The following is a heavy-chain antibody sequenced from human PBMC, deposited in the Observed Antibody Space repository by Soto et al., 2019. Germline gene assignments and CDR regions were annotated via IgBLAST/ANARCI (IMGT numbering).Heavy chain of an antibody. D-gene: IGHD5-12*01. Sequence: QVQLVESGGGVVQPGRSLRLSCAASGFTFSSYAMHWVRQVRGKGLEWGAVISSDGSNKYYADSGKGRLTISRDDSKNTLYLQMNSLRAEDTAVYYCARVAVEMATIHVFDYWGQGTLVTVSS. CDR1: GFTFSSYA. V-gene: IGHV3-30-3*01. CDR3: ARVAVEMATIHVFDY. J-gene: IGHJ4*02. CDR2: ISSDGSNK.